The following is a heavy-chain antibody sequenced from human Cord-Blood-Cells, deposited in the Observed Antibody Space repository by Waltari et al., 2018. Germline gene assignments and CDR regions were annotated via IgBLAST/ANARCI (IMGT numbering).Heavy chain of an antibody. D-gene: IGHD3-3*01. CDR3: ARDQNYDFWSGYYTPDAFDI. CDR1: GYTFTSYA. V-gene: IGHV1-3*01. CDR2: INAGNGNT. J-gene: IGHJ3*02. Sequence: QVQLVQSGAEVKTPGASVKVSCKASGYTFTSYAMHWVRQAPGQRREWMGWINAGNGNTKYSQKFHGRVTITRDTSASTAYMELSSLRSEDTAVYYCARDQNYDFWSGYYTPDAFDIWGQGTMVTVSS.